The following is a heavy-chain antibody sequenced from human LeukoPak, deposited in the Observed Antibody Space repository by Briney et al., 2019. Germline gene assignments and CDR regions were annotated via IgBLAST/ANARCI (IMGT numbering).Heavy chain of an antibody. CDR3: ARERDEDAFDI. CDR2: IYSGGST. J-gene: IGHJ3*02. V-gene: IGHV3-53*01. Sequence: PGGSLSLSCAASGFPVRSNYMSGVRQAPGKGLEGVSVIYSGGSTYYADSVQGRFTISRDNSKNTLYLQMNSLRAEDTAVYYCARERDEDAFDIWGQGTMVTVSS. CDR1: GFPVRSNY. D-gene: IGHD2-21*02.